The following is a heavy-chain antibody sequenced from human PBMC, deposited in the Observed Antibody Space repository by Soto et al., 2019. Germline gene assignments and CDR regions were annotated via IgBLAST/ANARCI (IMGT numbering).Heavy chain of an antibody. CDR2: ISWNSGSI. D-gene: IGHD6-19*01. CDR3: AKDRYNSGWSDYLDY. Sequence: EVHLVESGGGLVQPGRSLRLSCAASGFTFDVYGMHWVRQAPGKGLEWVSGISWNSGSIGYADSVKGRFTISRDNSKNTLYLQMNSLRAEDTAIYYCAKDRYNSGWSDYLDYWGQGTLVTVSS. V-gene: IGHV3-9*01. J-gene: IGHJ4*02. CDR1: GFTFDVYG.